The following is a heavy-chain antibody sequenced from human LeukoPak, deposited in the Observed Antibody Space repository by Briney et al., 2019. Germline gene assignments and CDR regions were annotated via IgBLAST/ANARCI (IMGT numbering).Heavy chain of an antibody. V-gene: IGHV3-23*01. D-gene: IGHD4-23*01. CDR1: GFTFSSYD. CDR2: ISYTGDST. CDR3: AKDRTPQNSRGFDP. J-gene: IGHJ5*02. Sequence: PGGSLRLSCAASGFTFSSYDMSWVRQAPGKGLEWASAISYTGDSTYYADFVKGRFTISRDNSNNTLYLQMNSLRAEDTAVYYCAKDRTPQNSRGFDPWGQGTLVIVSS.